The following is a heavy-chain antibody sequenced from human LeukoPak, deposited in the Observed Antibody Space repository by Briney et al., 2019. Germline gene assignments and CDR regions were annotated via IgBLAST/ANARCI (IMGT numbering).Heavy chain of an antibody. CDR1: GGSFSGYY. Sequence: SETLSLTCAVYGGSFSGYYWSWIRQPPGKGLEWIGEINHSGSTNYNPSLKSRVTISVDTSKNQFSLKLGSVTAADTAVYYCARGRKYCSSTSCYRRSAAFDIWGQGTMVTVSS. V-gene: IGHV4-34*01. CDR2: INHSGST. J-gene: IGHJ3*02. D-gene: IGHD2-2*01. CDR3: ARGRKYCSSTSCYRRSAAFDI.